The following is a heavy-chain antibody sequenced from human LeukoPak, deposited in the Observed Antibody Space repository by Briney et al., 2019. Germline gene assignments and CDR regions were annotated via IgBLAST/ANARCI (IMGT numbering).Heavy chain of an antibody. CDR2: IHNSGST. CDR1: GGSISTYY. Sequence: PSETLSLTCTVSGGSISTYYWTWIRQPAGKGLEWIGRIHNSGSTRYNPSLKSRVTMSLDTSKNQFSLNLGSVPAADTTVYYCATDVPPDCWGERTLVIVSS. V-gene: IGHV4-4*07. J-gene: IGHJ4*02. CDR3: ATDVPPDC.